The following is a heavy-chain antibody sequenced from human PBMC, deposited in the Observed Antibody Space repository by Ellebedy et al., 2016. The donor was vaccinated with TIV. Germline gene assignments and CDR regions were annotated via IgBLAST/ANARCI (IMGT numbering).Heavy chain of an antibody. CDR2: IETGGNT. CDR1: GFTVRSNS. D-gene: IGHD1-7*01. Sequence: GESLKISCAASGFTVRSNSMSWVRQAPGKGLEWVSVIETGGNTYYADSVKGRFTISRDNSKNTLYLLMNSLRAEDTAVYFCAKRVVTGTGLDYWGQGDLVTVSS. J-gene: IGHJ4*02. CDR3: AKRVVTGTGLDY. V-gene: IGHV3-53*05.